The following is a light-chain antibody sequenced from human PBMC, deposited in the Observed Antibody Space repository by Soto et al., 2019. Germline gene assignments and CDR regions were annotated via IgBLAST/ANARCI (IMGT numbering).Light chain of an antibody. J-gene: IGLJ2*01. CDR3: QSYDSSLSVV. V-gene: IGLV1-40*01. Sequence: QSVLTQPPSVSGAPGQRDTISCTGSSSNVGAGYDVHWYQQLPGTAPKLLIYVNSNRPSGVPDRFSGSKSGTSASLAIAGLQTEDEADYYCQSYDSSLSVVFGGGTQLTVL. CDR2: VNS. CDR1: SSNVGAGYD.